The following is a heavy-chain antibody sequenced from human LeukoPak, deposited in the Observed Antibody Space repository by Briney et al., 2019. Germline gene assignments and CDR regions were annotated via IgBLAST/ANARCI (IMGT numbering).Heavy chain of an antibody. CDR3: AKTGNNNEGSFDF. Sequence: GGSLRLSCAASRFTFSSYAMSWVRQAPGKGLEWVSAISGSGGSTYYADSVKGRFTISRDNSKNTLYLQMNSLRAEDTAIYYCAKTGNNNEGSFDFWGQGTLVTVSS. CDR1: RFTFSSYA. J-gene: IGHJ4*02. D-gene: IGHD1/OR15-1a*01. V-gene: IGHV3-23*01. CDR2: ISGSGGST.